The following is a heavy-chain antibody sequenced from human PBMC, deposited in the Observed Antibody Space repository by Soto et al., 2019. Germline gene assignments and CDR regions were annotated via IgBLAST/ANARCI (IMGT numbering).Heavy chain of an antibody. Sequence: GGSLRLSCAASGFTFNTYGMHWARQAPGKGLEWVAVISYDGSEKYYVDSVKGRFTISKDNSKNTLYLQMNSLRPEDTAVYYCAKSPNFYCSSPNCYKYYFDHWGQGTRVTVSS. CDR3: AKSPNFYCSSPNCYKYYFDH. D-gene: IGHD2-2*02. V-gene: IGHV3-30*18. CDR2: ISYDGSEK. J-gene: IGHJ4*02. CDR1: GFTFNTYG.